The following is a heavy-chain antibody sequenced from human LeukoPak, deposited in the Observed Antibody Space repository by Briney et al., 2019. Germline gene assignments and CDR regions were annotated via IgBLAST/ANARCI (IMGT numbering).Heavy chain of an antibody. CDR3: ARYSSNDGGFDY. CDR1: GYSFTNYW. J-gene: IGHJ4*02. V-gene: IGHV5-51*01. D-gene: IGHD2-2*01. CDR2: IYPGDSDT. Sequence: GESLKISCKGSGYSFTNYWIGWVRQMPGKGLEWMGIIYPGDSDTRYSPSFQGQVTISADKSINAAYLQWSSLRASDTALYYCARYSSNDGGFDYWGQGTLVTVSS.